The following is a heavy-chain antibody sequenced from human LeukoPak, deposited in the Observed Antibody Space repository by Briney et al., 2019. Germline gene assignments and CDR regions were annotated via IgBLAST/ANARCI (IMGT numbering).Heavy chain of an antibody. D-gene: IGHD6-13*01. J-gene: IGHJ6*01. V-gene: IGHV4-34*01. CDR2: IYHSGST. CDR3: ARGRVAAASTRYYSYYYGMDV. Sequence: SETLSLTCAVYGGSFSGYYWSWIRQPPGKGLEWIGEIYHSGSTNYNPSLKSRVTVSVDTSKNQFSLKLSSVTAADTAVYYCARGRVAAASTRYYSYYYGMDVWGQGTTVTVS. CDR1: GGSFSGYY.